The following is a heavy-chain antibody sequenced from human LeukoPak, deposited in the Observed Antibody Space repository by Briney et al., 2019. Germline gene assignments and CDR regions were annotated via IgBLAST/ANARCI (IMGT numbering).Heavy chain of an antibody. CDR3: ARSGGSWPYGMDV. D-gene: IGHD6-13*01. V-gene: IGHV4-61*01. J-gene: IGHJ6*02. Sequence: SETLSLTCTVSGGSVSSGSYYWSWIRQPPGKGLRWIGYIYSSGSTNYNPSLKSRVTISVDTSKNQFSLKLSSVTAADTAVYYCARSGGSWPYGMDVWGQGTTVTVSS. CDR2: IYSSGST. CDR1: GGSVSSGSYY.